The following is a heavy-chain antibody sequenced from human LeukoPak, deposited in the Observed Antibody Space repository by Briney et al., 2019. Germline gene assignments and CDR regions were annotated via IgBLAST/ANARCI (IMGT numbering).Heavy chain of an antibody. CDR1: GGSFSGYY. V-gene: IGHV4-34*01. D-gene: IGHD6-19*01. CDR2: INHSGST. Sequence: SETLSLTCAVYGGSFSGYYWSWIRQPPGKGLEWIGEINHSGSTNYNPPLKSRVTISVDTSKNQFSLKLSSVTAADTAVYYCAAVASRGQDAFDIWGQGTMVTVSS. CDR3: AAVASRGQDAFDI. J-gene: IGHJ3*02.